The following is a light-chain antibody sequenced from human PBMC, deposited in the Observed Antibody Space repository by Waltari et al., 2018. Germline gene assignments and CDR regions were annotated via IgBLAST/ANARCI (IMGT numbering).Light chain of an antibody. V-gene: IGKV4-1*01. Sequence: IVMTQSPDSLAVSLGERATINCNSSQNVLFTSNDKNYLAWYQQKAGQPPKLLIYWASTRKSGVPDRFSGSGSGTDFTLTISSLQAEDVAVYYCQQYYNPPLTFGGGTKVEIK. CDR2: WAS. CDR1: QNVLFTSNDKNY. CDR3: QQYYNPPLT. J-gene: IGKJ4*01.